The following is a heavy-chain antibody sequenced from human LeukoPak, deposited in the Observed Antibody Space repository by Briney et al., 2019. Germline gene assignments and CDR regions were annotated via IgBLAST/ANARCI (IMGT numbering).Heavy chain of an antibody. CDR2: INHSGST. CDR3: ARGPPRGSGWYLSHYFDY. V-gene: IGHV4-34*01. J-gene: IGHJ4*02. Sequence: PSETLSLTCTVSGGSISSYYWSWIRQPPGKGLEWIGEINHSGSTNYNPTLKSRVTISVDTSKNQFSLKLSSVTAADTAVYYCARGPPRGSGWYLSHYFDYWGQGTLVTVSA. D-gene: IGHD6-19*01. CDR1: GGSISSYY.